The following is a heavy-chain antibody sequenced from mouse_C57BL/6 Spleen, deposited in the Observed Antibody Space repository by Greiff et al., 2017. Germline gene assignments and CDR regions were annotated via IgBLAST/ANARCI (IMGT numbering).Heavy chain of an antibody. CDR1: GYSFTGYY. Sequence: EVQLQQSGPELVKPGASVKISCKASGYSFTGYYMNWVKQSPEKSLEWIGQINPSTGGTTYNQKFKAKATLTVDKSSSTAYMQLKSLTSEDSAVYYCARDWDGSGYFDFWGTGTTVTVSS. D-gene: IGHD4-1*01. CDR3: ARDWDGSGYFDF. CDR2: INPSTGGT. V-gene: IGHV1-42*01. J-gene: IGHJ1*03.